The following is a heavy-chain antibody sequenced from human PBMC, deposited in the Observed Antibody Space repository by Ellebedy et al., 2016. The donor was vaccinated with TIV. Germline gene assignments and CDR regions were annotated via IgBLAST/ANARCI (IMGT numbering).Heavy chain of an antibody. Sequence: AASVKVSCKASGDTFTSISYALTWVRLAPGQGLEWMGRIIPILGTTIYAQKFQGRVTITADKSTTTAYMELSSLRSEDTDVYFCASGAARGYNYFGMDVWGQGTTVTVSS. CDR1: GDTFTSISYA. V-gene: IGHV1-69*04. CDR2: IIPILGTT. CDR3: ASGAARGYNYFGMDV. D-gene: IGHD5-12*01. J-gene: IGHJ6*02.